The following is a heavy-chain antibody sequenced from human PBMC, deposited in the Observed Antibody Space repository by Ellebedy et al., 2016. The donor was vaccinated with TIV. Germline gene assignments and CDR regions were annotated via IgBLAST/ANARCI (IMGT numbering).Heavy chain of an antibody. CDR3: ARDGGEYN. Sequence: GESLKISCAASGFTFSSYGMHWVRQAPGKGLEWVAVIWYDGSNKHYADSVKGRFTISRDNSKNTLYLQMNSLRAEDTAVYYCARDGGEYNWGQGTLVTVSS. J-gene: IGHJ4*02. D-gene: IGHD3-16*01. CDR1: GFTFSSYG. CDR2: IWYDGSNK. V-gene: IGHV3-33*01.